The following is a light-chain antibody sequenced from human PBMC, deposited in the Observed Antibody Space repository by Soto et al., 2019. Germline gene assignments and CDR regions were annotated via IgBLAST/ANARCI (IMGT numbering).Light chain of an antibody. J-gene: IGKJ4*01. CDR2: KAS. V-gene: IGKV1-5*03. CDR1: QRISSC. CDR3: QQYNSYPS. Sequence: DIQMTQDPSTLPTSGGDRVTITCRASQRISSCLAWYQQKSVKAPKLLISKASSLESGVPSRFSGSGSGTEFTLTISSLQRDDFATIYFQQYNSYPSFGGGTKVEIK.